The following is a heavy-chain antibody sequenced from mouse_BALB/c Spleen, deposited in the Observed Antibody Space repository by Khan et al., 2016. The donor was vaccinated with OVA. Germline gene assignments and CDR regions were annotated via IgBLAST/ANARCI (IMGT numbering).Heavy chain of an antibody. CDR2: IDPFNGGT. Sequence: EVQLQQSGPELMKPGASVKISCKASGYSFTSYYIHWVKQSHGKSLEWIGSIDPFNGGTSYNPQFKGKATLTVDKSSSTAYMHLSSLTSADSAGYYFTRHGYVAWFAYWGQGTLVTVSA. V-gene: IGHV1S135*01. J-gene: IGHJ3*01. CDR3: TRHGYVAWFAY. CDR1: GYSFTSYY. D-gene: IGHD2-2*01.